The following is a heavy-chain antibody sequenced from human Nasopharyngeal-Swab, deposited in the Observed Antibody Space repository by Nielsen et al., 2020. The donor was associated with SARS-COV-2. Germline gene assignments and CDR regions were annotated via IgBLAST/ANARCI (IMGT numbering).Heavy chain of an antibody. CDR1: GYTFTSYA. V-gene: IGHV1-18*01. CDR2: ISAYNGNT. D-gene: IGHD6-6*01. CDR3: ARGGSSIAARPVDY. J-gene: IGHJ4*02. Sequence: ASVKVSCKASGYTFTSYAMNWVRQAPGQGLEWMGWISAYNGNTNYAQKLQGRVTMTTDTSTSTAYMELRSLRSDDTAVYYCARGGSSIAARPVDYWGQGTLVTVSS.